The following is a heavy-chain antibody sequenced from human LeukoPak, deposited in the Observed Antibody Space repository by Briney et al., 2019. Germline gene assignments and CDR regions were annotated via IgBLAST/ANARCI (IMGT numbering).Heavy chain of an antibody. CDR1: GYTFTSYG. CDR2: ISAYNGNT. Sequence: ASVKVSCKASGYTFTSYGISWVRQAPGQGLEWMRWISAYNGNTNYAQKLQGRVTMTTDTSTSTAYMELRSLRSDDTAVCYCARVETYYYGSGSYPWWGQGTLVTVSS. J-gene: IGHJ4*02. CDR3: ARVETYYYGSGSYPW. V-gene: IGHV1-18*01. D-gene: IGHD3-10*01.